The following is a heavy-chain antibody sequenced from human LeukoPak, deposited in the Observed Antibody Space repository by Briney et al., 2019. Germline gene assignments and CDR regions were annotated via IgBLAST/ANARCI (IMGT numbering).Heavy chain of an antibody. D-gene: IGHD6-19*01. CDR2: ISSTSSYI. CDR3: ARGGQSSSWFWID. J-gene: IGHJ4*02. CDR1: GFTFSTYS. Sequence: GGSLRLSCAASGFTFSTYSMNWVRQAPGKGLEWVSTISSTSSYIYYADSVKGRFTISRDNAKNSLYLQVNTLRAEDTAVYYCARGGQSSSWFWIDWGQGTQVTVSS. V-gene: IGHV3-21*01.